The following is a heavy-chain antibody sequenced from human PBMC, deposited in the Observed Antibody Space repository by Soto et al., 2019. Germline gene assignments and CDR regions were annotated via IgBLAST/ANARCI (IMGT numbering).Heavy chain of an antibody. V-gene: IGHV3-21*01. CDR2: INGATSYA. Sequence: GGSLRLSCAASGFTFSSYTMNWVRQAPGKGLEWVSSINGATSYADYADSVKGRFTISRDNAKNLLYMQMTSLSAEDTAVYYCARDGDCTHDVCYPFQHWGQGTLVTVSS. D-gene: IGHD2-8*01. CDR3: ARDGDCTHDVCYPFQH. CDR1: GFTFSSYT. J-gene: IGHJ1*01.